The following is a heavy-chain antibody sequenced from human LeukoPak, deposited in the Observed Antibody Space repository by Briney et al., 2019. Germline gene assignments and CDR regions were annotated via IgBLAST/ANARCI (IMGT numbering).Heavy chain of an antibody. V-gene: IGHV3-49*04. CDR1: GFTVGDYA. CDR2: IRATDYGGTT. D-gene: IGHD1/OR15-1a*01. Sequence: GRSLRPSCRSSGFTVGDYAMSWVRQAPGKGLEWVGFIRATDYGGTTEYAASVKGRFSISRDDFNSIVYLQMRSLETEDTAIYYCTRGIANIDYWGQGTLVTVSS. J-gene: IGHJ4*02. CDR3: TRGIANIDY.